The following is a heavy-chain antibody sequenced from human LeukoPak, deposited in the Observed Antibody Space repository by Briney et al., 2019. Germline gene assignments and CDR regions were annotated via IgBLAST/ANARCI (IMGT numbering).Heavy chain of an antibody. Sequence: PGGSLRLSCAASGFTFSSYEMNWVRRAPGKGLEWVASILGSGSEMFYADSVKGRFTISRDNSENSLYLQMNSLRVEDTAVYYCAKVQSGIVGAIFFSFDVWGQGTMVSVSS. V-gene: IGHV3-48*03. D-gene: IGHD1-26*01. J-gene: IGHJ3*01. CDR1: GFTFSSYE. CDR3: AKVQSGIVGAIFFSFDV. CDR2: ILGSGSEM.